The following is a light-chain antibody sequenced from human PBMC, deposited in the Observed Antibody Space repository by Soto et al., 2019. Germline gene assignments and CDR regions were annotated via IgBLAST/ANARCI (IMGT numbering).Light chain of an antibody. CDR3: QQAYNFPIT. CDR1: HCVIRV. Sequence: PASVSSSVLGRVTMTFRASHCVIRVLAWYQQKPGTAPKLLIYAASTLQSGVPSRFSGNGFGTAFTLTISNLQPGDFATYYCQQAYNFPITVGQGTRLEIK. CDR2: AAS. J-gene: IGKJ5*01. V-gene: IGKV1-12*01.